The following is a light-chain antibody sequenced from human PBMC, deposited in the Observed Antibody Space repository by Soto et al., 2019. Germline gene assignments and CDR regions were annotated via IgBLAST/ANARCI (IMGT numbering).Light chain of an antibody. CDR1: NIGSKS. CDR3: QVWDTRSDHYV. J-gene: IGLJ1*01. V-gene: IGLV3-21*02. CDR2: DNT. Sequence: SYELTQPPSVSVAPGQTARSTWGGSNIGSKSVHWYQQKPGQAPVLVVYDNTDRPSGIPERLSGSNSGNTATLAISRVEAGDEADYYCQVWDTRSDHYVFGTGTKVTVL.